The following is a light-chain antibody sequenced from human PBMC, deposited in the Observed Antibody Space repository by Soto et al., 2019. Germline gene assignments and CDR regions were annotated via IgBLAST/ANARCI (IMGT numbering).Light chain of an antibody. Sequence: EIVLTQSPGTLSLSPGERATLSCRASQSVSGSYLAWYHQKPGQAPRLLIYDASNRATGIPARFSGSGSGTDFPPPLRRLEAEDFAVYFCQQYGSPPITFGQGTRLEIK. CDR3: QQYGSPPIT. CDR1: QSVSGSY. V-gene: IGKV3-20*01. J-gene: IGKJ5*01. CDR2: DAS.